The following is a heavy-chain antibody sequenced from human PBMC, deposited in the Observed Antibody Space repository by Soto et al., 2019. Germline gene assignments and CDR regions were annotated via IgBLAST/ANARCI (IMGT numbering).Heavy chain of an antibody. CDR2: IYYSGST. CDR3: ARGLGTTVHYYYYGMDV. Sequence: SETLSLTCTVSGGSISSGDYYWSWIRQPPGKGLEWIGYIYYSGSTYYNPSLKSRVTISVDTSKNQFSLKLSSVTAADTAVYYCARGLGTTVHYYYYGMDVWGQGTTVTVS. J-gene: IGHJ6*02. V-gene: IGHV4-30-4*01. CDR1: GGSISSGDYY. D-gene: IGHD4-17*01.